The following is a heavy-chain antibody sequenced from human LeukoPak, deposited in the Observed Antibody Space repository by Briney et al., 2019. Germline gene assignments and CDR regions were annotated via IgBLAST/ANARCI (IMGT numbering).Heavy chain of an antibody. CDR2: IYTSGST. Sequence: PSETLSLTCTVSGGSISSSSYYWGWIRQPVGKGLEWIGRIYTSGSTNYNPSLKSRVTISLNTSKNQFSLKLTSVTAADTAMYYCARRPTAGLRTFDFWGQGTMVTVSS. CDR1: GGSISSSSYY. D-gene: IGHD6-13*01. V-gene: IGHV4-61*02. CDR3: ARRPTAGLRTFDF. J-gene: IGHJ3*01.